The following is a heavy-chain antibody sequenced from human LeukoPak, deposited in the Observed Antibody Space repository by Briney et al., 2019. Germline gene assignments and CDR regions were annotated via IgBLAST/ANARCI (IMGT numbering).Heavy chain of an antibody. CDR3: ARAVVEYYYYYMDV. CDR1: GYSISSGYY. J-gene: IGHJ6*03. Sequence: SETLSLTCTVAGYSISSGYYWGCIRQPPGKGLEWIGSIYHSGSTYYNPSLKSRVTISVDTSKNQFSLKLSSVTAADTAVYYCARAVVEYYYYYMDVWGKGTTVTVSS. CDR2: IYHSGST. D-gene: IGHD3-22*01. V-gene: IGHV4-38-2*02.